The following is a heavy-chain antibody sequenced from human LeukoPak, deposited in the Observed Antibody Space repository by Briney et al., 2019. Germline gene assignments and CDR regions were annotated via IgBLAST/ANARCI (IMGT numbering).Heavy chain of an antibody. CDR3: ARGRRCDY. Sequence: PSETLSLTCAVYGGSFSGYYWSWIRQPPGKGLEWIGEINHSGSTNYNPSLKSRVTISVDTSKNQFSLKLSSVTAADTAVYYCARGRRCDYWGRGTLVTVSS. CDR2: INHSGST. V-gene: IGHV4-34*01. J-gene: IGHJ4*02. CDR1: GGSFSGYY. D-gene: IGHD4-17*01.